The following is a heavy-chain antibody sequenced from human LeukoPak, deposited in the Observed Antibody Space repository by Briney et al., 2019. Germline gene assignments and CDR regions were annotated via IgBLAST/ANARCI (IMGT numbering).Heavy chain of an antibody. Sequence: GGSLRLSCAASGFTFDDYAMHWVRQAPGKGLEWVSLISGDGGSTYYADSVKGRFTISRDNSKNSLYLQMNSLRTEDTALYYCAKDISGPSWNDVPIWINYYYYYYMDVWGKGTTVTVSS. J-gene: IGHJ6*03. CDR1: GFTFDDYA. CDR3: AKDISGPSWNDVPIWINYYYYYYMDV. V-gene: IGHV3-43*02. CDR2: ISGDGGST. D-gene: IGHD1-1*01.